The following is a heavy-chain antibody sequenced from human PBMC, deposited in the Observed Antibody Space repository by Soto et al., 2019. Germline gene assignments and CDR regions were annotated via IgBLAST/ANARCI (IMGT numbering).Heavy chain of an antibody. V-gene: IGHV4-30-4*01. CDR2: IYYSGST. CDR3: ARGTGTGYYYYYGMDV. CDR1: GGSISSGDYY. J-gene: IGHJ6*02. Sequence: QVQLQESGPGLVKPSQTLSLTCTVSGGSISSGDYYWSWIRQPPGKGLEWIGYIYYSGSTYYNPSLKSRVTISVDTSKNQFSLKLSSVTAADTAVYYCARGTGTGYYYYYGMDVWGQGTTVTVSS. D-gene: IGHD2-8*02.